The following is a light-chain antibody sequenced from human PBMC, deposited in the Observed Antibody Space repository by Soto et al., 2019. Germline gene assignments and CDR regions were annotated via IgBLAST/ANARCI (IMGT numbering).Light chain of an antibody. J-gene: IGKJ5*01. CDR2: DAS. V-gene: IGKV1-33*01. CDR1: QDISNY. CDR3: QQYDNRPIN. Sequence: DIQMTQSPSSLSASVGDRVTITCQASQDISNYLNWYQQKPGKAPKLLIYDASNLETGVPSRFSGSGSGTDFTFTISSLQTDDIAPYYCQQYDNRPINFGQGTRLEIK.